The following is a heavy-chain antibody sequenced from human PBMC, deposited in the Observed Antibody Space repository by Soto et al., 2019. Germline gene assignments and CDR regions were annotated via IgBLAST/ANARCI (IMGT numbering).Heavy chain of an antibody. D-gene: IGHD2-2*01. J-gene: IGHJ2*01. CDR3: ARKVLGSTSRPDWWYFDL. Sequence: EVQLLESGGGLVQPGGSLRLSCVGSGFTFINYAMNWVRQTPGKGLEWVSTISGGGDRAFDADTVKGRFTISRDNPKNTVNLQMNSLRADDRAVYYCARKVLGSTSRPDWWYFDLWGRGTLVTVSS. CDR2: ISGGGDRA. CDR1: GFTFINYA. V-gene: IGHV3-23*01.